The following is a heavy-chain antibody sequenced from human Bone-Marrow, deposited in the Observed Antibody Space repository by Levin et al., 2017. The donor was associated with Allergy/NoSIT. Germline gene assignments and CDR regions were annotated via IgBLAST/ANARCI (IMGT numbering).Heavy chain of an antibody. CDR2: IYSGGIT. Sequence: GGSLRLSCAASGFTVNNNFMIWFRQAPGKGLEWVSLIYSGGITHYADSVKGRFTISRDSSKNTLYLQMNSLRAEDTAVYYCARDRTCNGGSCYGSWGQGTLVTVSS. CDR1: GFTVNNNF. V-gene: IGHV3-53*01. J-gene: IGHJ4*02. CDR3: ARDRTCNGGSCYGS. D-gene: IGHD2-15*01.